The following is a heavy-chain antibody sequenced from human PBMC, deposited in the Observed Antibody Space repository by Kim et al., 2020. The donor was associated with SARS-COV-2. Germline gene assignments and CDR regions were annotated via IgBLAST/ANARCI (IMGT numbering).Heavy chain of an antibody. CDR3: AKPIAVTGTGGFDP. J-gene: IGHJ5*02. Sequence: GSLRLSCAASGFTFSTYWMHWVRQAPGKGLVWVSRINSDGSSTSYADSVKGRFTISRDNAKNTLYLQMNSLRVEDTAVYYCAKPIAVTGTGGFDPLGQG. V-gene: IGHV3-74*01. CDR2: INSDGSST. CDR1: GFTFSTYW. D-gene: IGHD6-19*01.